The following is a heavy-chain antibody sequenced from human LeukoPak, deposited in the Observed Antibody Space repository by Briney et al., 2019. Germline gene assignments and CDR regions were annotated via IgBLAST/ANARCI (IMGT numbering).Heavy chain of an antibody. V-gene: IGHV1-46*01. Sequence: ASVKVSCKASGYTLTDYYMHWVRQAPGQGLEWMGIINPSGGSTSYAQKFQGRVTMTRDTSTSTVYMELSSLRSEDTAVYYCARDGASFGSWFDPWGQGTLVTVSS. CDR1: GYTLTDYY. D-gene: IGHD3-10*01. CDR2: INPSGGST. CDR3: ARDGASFGSWFDP. J-gene: IGHJ5*02.